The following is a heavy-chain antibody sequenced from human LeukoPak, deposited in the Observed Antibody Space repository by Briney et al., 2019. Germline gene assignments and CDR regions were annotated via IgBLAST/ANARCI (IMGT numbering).Heavy chain of an antibody. V-gene: IGHV5-51*01. CDR2: IYPGDSDT. CDR3: ARQKYCSGGGCYSEPDAFDI. D-gene: IGHD2-15*01. Sequence: GESLRISCQGSGYIFSSYWIGWVRQMPGKGLEWMGIIYPGDSDTRDSPSFQGHVTISADKSISTAYLQWSSLKASDTAMYYCARQKYCSGGGCYSEPDAFDIWGQGTMVTVSP. CDR1: GYIFSSYW. J-gene: IGHJ3*02.